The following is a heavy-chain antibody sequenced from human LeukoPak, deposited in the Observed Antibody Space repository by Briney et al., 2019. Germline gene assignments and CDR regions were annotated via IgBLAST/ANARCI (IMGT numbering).Heavy chain of an antibody. V-gene: IGHV4-39*01. D-gene: IGHD3-16*01. CDR1: GGSISSDCCY. CDR3: ARRPRGELDY. Sequence: SETLSLTCSVSGGSISSDCCYWAWIRQPTGKGPEWIGSIYYLGTTHYNPSPKSRVTISVDTSRNRFSLKLTSVTAADTAVYFCARRPRGELDYWGQGALVTVSS. J-gene: IGHJ4*02. CDR2: IYYLGTT.